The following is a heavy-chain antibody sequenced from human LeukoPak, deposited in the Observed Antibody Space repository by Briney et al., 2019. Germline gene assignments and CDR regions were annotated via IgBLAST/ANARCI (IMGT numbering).Heavy chain of an antibody. Sequence: PSETLSLTCSVSGGPINSYYWNWIRQPPGKGLEWIASISYSGNTHYNPSLESRVTISVDTSKNQFSLKLSSVTAADTAVYYCARRVIESAVTGERNWFDPWGQGTLITVSS. V-gene: IGHV4-59*08. J-gene: IGHJ5*02. CDR3: ARRVIESAVTGERNWFDP. D-gene: IGHD4-11*01. CDR2: ISYSGNT. CDR1: GGPINSYY.